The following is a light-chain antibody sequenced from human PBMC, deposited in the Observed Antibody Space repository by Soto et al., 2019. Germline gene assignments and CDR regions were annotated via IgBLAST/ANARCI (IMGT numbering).Light chain of an antibody. CDR1: SSDVGTYNF. V-gene: IGLV2-14*02. Sequence: QSALTQPASVSGSPGQSITISCTGTSSDVGTYNFVSWYQQRPGKAPKLMIYEGSKRPSGVSSRFSGSKSGNTASLTISGLQTEDEDDYYCSSYTSSSTLFGTGTKLTVL. CDR3: SSYTSSSTL. CDR2: EGS. J-gene: IGLJ1*01.